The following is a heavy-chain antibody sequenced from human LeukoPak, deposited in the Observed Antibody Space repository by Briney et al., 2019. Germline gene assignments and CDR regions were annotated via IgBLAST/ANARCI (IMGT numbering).Heavy chain of an antibody. V-gene: IGHV3-30*02. J-gene: IGHJ4*02. CDR1: GFTFSNSG. Sequence: PGGSLRLSCAASGFTFSNSGMHWVRQAPGKGLEWVAFIRYDGSENFYGDSVKGRFTISRDNSKNTLYLQMNSLRAEDTAVYYCAKDNPIEEVPGLGPGQWGQGTLVTVSS. D-gene: IGHD2-2*01. CDR3: AKDNPIEEVPGLGPGQ. CDR2: IRYDGSEN.